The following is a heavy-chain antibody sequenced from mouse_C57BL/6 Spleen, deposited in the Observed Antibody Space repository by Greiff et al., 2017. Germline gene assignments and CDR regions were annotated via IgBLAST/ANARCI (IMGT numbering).Heavy chain of an antibody. J-gene: IGHJ4*01. D-gene: IGHD2-2*01. CDR1: GFTFSSYT. V-gene: IGHV5-9*01. Sequence: EVQRVESGGGLVKPGGSLKLSCAASGFTFSSYTMSWVRQTPEKRLEWVATISGGGGNTYYPDSVKGRFTISRDNAKNTLYLQMSSLRSEDTALYYCARRRLPYAMDYWGQGTSVTVSS. CDR2: ISGGGGNT. CDR3: ARRRLPYAMDY.